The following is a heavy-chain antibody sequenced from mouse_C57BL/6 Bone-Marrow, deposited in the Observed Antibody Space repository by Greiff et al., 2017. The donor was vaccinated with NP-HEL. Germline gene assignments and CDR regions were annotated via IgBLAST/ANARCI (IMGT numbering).Heavy chain of an antibody. J-gene: IGHJ1*03. V-gene: IGHV1-26*01. Sequence: EVQLQQSGPELVKPGASVKISCKASGYTFTDYYMNWVKQSHGKSLEWIGDINPNNGGTSYNQKFKGKATLTVDKSSSTAYMELRSLTSEDSAVYYCAGHLPGYFDVWGTGTTVTVSS. CDR1: GYTFTDYY. D-gene: IGHD5-1*01. CDR3: AGHLPGYFDV. CDR2: INPNNGGT.